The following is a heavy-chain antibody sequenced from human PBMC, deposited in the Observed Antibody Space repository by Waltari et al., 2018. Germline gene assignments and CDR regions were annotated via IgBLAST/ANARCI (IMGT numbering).Heavy chain of an antibody. CDR1: GGSFSGYS. CDR3: ARGYSSSWGYYYYYYMDV. D-gene: IGHD6-13*01. V-gene: IGHV4-34*01. Sequence: QVQLQQWGAGLLKPSETLSLTCAVYGGSFSGYSCSWIRQPPGRGREWIGEINHSGSTNYNPSLKSRVTISVDTSKNQFSLKLSSVTAADTAVYYCARGYSSSWGYYYYYYMDVWGKGTTVTVSS. CDR2: INHSGST. J-gene: IGHJ6*03.